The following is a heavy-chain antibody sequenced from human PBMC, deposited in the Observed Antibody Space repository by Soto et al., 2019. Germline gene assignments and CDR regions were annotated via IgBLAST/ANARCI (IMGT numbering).Heavy chain of an antibody. Sequence: GGSLRLSCAVSGFTFSSYAMNWVRQAPGKGLEWVSVISGSGDSTYYADSVKGRFTISRDNSKNTLYLQMNSLRAEDTAVYYCAKRAYGSDFDYWGQGTLVTVSS. J-gene: IGHJ4*02. CDR1: GFTFSSYA. V-gene: IGHV3-23*01. CDR3: AKRAYGSDFDY. D-gene: IGHD3-10*01. CDR2: ISGSGDST.